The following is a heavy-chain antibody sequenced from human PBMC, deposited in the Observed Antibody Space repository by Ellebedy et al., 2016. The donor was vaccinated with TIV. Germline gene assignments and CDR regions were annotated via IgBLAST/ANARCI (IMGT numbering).Heavy chain of an antibody. D-gene: IGHD6-19*01. CDR3: ARERGIAVTGTAGMDV. CDR1: GGSLTGYY. CDR2: ISSTGTT. J-gene: IGHJ6*02. V-gene: IGHV4-59*12. Sequence: SETLSLTCSVSGGSLTGYYWSRIRQSPGKGLEWIGHISSTGTTTYNPSLRSRLTMSVDTSKNQFSLKLSSVTAADTAVYYCARERGIAVTGTAGMDVWGQGTTVTVSS.